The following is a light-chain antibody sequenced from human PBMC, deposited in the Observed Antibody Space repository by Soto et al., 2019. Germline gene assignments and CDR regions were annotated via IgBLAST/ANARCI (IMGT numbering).Light chain of an antibody. CDR2: DVS. V-gene: IGLV2-14*03. J-gene: IGLJ1*01. Sequence: QSVLTQPASVSGSPGQSITISCTGTSSDVGGYNYVSWYQQHPGKAPKLMIYDVSNRPSGVSNRFSGSKSGNTASLTISGLQAEDEADYYCSSYSSRNTQVFRTGTKLTVL. CDR3: SSYSSRNTQV. CDR1: SSDVGGYNY.